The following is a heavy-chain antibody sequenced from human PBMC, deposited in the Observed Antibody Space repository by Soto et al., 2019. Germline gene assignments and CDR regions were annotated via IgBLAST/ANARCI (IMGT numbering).Heavy chain of an antibody. Sequence: QVQLQESGPGLLKPSQTLSLTCAVSGGSISSVNYYWSWIRQHPGKGLEWIGYISYSGSTNYKPSLQSRVTISIDTSKTQFSLKLSSVTAADTAVYYCARGTVALLASWGQGTLVTVSS. D-gene: IGHD2-21*01. CDR1: GGSISSVNYY. V-gene: IGHV4-31*11. J-gene: IGHJ5*02. CDR3: ARGTVALLAS. CDR2: ISYSGST.